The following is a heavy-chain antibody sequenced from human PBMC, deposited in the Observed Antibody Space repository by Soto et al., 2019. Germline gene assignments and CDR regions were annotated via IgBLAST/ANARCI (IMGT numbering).Heavy chain of an antibody. V-gene: IGHV4-39*01. D-gene: IGHD3-9*01. J-gene: IGHJ4*02. CDR1: GGSVSSSSYY. CDR3: GRLEGLATISYYFDY. CDR2: VYYSGST. Sequence: QLQLQESGPGLMKPSETLSLTCTVSGGSVSSSSYYWGWVRQPPGKGLAWIGSVYYSGSTCYNPSLASPVTLSVDNSQNQFSLKLMSLSAADPAVYYCGRLEGLATISYYFDYWGQGALVTVSS.